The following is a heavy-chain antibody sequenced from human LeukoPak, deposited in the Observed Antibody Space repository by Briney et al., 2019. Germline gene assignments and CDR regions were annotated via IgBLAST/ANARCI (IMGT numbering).Heavy chain of an antibody. CDR3: ARDYGVNSGWFDP. CDR2: MNPNSGNT. Sequence: ASVKVSCKASGYTFTSYDINWVRQATGQGLEWMGWMNPNSGNTGYAQKFQGRVTMTRATSINTAYMELSSLRSEDTAVYYCARDYGVNSGWFDPWGQGTLVTVSS. CDR1: GYTFTSYD. J-gene: IGHJ5*02. D-gene: IGHD4/OR15-4a*01. V-gene: IGHV1-8*01.